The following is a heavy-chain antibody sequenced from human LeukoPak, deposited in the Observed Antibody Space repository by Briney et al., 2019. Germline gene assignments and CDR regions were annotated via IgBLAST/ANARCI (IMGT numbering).Heavy chain of an antibody. Sequence: ASVKVSCMASGYTFIVYFMHWVRQAPGQGLEWMGWINCNTGDTRYAQNFQGRVTMTRDTSISTVYMELSGLTSDDTAIYYCTKENKAVETAGLVYWGQGSLVTVSS. CDR1: GYTFIVYF. CDR3: TKENKAVETAGLVY. V-gene: IGHV1-2*02. J-gene: IGHJ4*02. D-gene: IGHD5-18*01. CDR2: INCNTGDT.